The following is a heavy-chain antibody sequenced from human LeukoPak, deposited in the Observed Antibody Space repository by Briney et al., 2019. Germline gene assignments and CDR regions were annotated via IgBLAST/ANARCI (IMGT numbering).Heavy chain of an antibody. CDR3: ARQDCTNGVCYWGWFDP. Sequence: SVKVSCKASGGTFSSYAIGWVRQAPGQGLEWMGRIIPIFVITNYAQKFQGRVTITADKSTSTAYMELSSLRSEDTAVYCCARQDCTNGVCYWGWFDPWGQGTLVTVSS. CDR1: GGTFSSYA. V-gene: IGHV1-69*04. J-gene: IGHJ5*02. CDR2: IIPIFVIT. D-gene: IGHD2-8*01.